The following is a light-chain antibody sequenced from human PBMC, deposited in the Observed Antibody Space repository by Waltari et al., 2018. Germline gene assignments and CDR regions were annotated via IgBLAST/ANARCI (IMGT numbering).Light chain of an antibody. J-gene: IGKJ3*01. CDR1: QCVSRF. Sequence: EIVLTQSPATLSLSPGERATLSCRASQCVSRFLAWYQQKPGQAPRLIIYDTSNRATGIPARFRGSGSGTDFTLTISSLEPEDFAVYYCQRRGHWPPDATFGPGTRVDIK. V-gene: IGKV3-11*01. CDR2: DTS. CDR3: QRRGHWPPDAT.